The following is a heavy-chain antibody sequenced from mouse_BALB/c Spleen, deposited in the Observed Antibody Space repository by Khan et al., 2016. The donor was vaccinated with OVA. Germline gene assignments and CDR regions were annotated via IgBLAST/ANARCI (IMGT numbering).Heavy chain of an antibody. Sequence: QIQLVQSGPELKKPGETVKISCKASGYTFTNYGMNWVKQAPGKGLKWMGWINTYTGEPTYADDFKGRFAFSLETSASTAYLQINNLKNEDTATYFCARMKAYWYCDGWGAGTTVTVSS. V-gene: IGHV9-3-1*01. J-gene: IGHJ1*01. CDR3: ARMKAYWYCDG. CDR2: INTYTGEP. CDR1: GYTFTNYG.